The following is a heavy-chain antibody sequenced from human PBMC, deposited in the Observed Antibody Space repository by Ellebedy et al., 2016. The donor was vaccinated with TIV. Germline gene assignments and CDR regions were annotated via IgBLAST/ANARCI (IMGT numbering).Heavy chain of an antibody. CDR3: AREAVAGECFDP. CDR1: GASISGSY. CDR2: IYPTGNT. J-gene: IGHJ5*02. Sequence: MPSETLSLTCTVSGASISGSYWSWARQPAGKGLEWIGRIYPTGNTNYNPSLKSRVTISVDTSKNQFSLKPRSVTAADTAVDYCAREAVAGECFDPWGQGTLVTVSS. D-gene: IGHD6-19*01. V-gene: IGHV4-4*07.